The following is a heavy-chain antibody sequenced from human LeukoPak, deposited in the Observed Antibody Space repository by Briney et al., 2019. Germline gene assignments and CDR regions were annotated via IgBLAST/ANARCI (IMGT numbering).Heavy chain of an antibody. Sequence: GASVKVSCKASGYTFTSYDINWVRQATGQGLEWMGWMNPNSGNTGYAQKFQGRVTMTRNTSISTAYMELSSLRSEDTAVYYCARSTVAGTVVWFDPWGQGTLVTVSS. CDR2: MNPNSGNT. D-gene: IGHD6-19*01. CDR3: ARSTVAGTVVWFDP. CDR1: GYTFTSYD. J-gene: IGHJ5*02. V-gene: IGHV1-8*01.